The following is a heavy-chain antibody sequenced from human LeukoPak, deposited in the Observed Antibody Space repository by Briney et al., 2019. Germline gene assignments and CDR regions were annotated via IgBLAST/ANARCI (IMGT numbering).Heavy chain of an antibody. CDR3: ARQKVEWELLPWSAFDI. V-gene: IGHV1-46*01. J-gene: IGHJ3*02. CDR2: INPSGGST. CDR1: GYTFTTYY. Sequence: ASVKVSCKASGYTFTTYYMHWVRQAPGQGLEWMGIINPSGGSTTYAQKFQGRVTMTRDTSTSTVYMGLSSLRSEDTAVYYCARQKVEWELLPWSAFDIWGQGTMVTVSS. D-gene: IGHD1-26*01.